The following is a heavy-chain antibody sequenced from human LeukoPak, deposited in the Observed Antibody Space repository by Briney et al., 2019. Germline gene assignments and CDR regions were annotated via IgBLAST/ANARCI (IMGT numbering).Heavy chain of an antibody. Sequence: GGSLRLSCAVTGLTFSSYAMHWVRQAPGKGLEYVSDISSDGGSTFYANSVKGRFTISRDNSKNTLYLQMGSLTTEDMAVYYCAGSRSGGLDYWGQGTLVTVSS. CDR3: AGSRSGGLDY. V-gene: IGHV3-64*01. J-gene: IGHJ4*02. CDR2: ISSDGGST. CDR1: GLTFSSYA. D-gene: IGHD3-10*01.